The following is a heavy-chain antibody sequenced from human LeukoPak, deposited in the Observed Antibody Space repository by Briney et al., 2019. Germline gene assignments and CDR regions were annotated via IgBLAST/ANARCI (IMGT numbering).Heavy chain of an antibody. Sequence: SETLSLTCTVSGDSISTSNSYWGWLRQPPGTGLEWVGSIYYSGNNYYNASLKSRVTISVDTSKNQFSLKLTSVTAADTAVYYCARASRTGYSSGWYISDWYYYYYMDVWGKGTTVTVSS. CDR1: GDSISTSNSY. CDR3: ARASRTGYSSGWYISDWYYYYYMDV. J-gene: IGHJ6*03. CDR2: IYYSGNN. V-gene: IGHV4-39*01. D-gene: IGHD6-19*01.